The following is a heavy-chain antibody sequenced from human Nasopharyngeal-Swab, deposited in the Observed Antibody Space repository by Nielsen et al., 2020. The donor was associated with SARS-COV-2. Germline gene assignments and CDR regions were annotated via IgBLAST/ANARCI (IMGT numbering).Heavy chain of an antibody. CDR1: GFTSSSYG. CDR2: IWYDGSNK. D-gene: IGHD4-17*01. J-gene: IGHJ4*02. CDR3: ARDRTVTTTVYFDY. Sequence: LSLTCAASGFTSSSYGMHWVRQAPGKGLEWVAVIWYDGSNKYYADSVKGRFTISRDNSKNTLYLQMNSLRAEDTAVYYCARDRTVTTTVYFDYWGQGTLVTVSS. V-gene: IGHV3-33*01.